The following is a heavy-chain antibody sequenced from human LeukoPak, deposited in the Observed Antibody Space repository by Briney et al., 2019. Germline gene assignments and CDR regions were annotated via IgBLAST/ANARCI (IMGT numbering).Heavy chain of an antibody. Sequence: SDTLSHTSAVHSGSFTLYLWRWIPQPPRKGLEWIAEISDSGNANYNPSLKSRVAISVAPSKNQLSLPMNSVSAADTAVYYWSPSRASTVRGWRYGFDIWGQGTMVTVSS. J-gene: IGHJ3*02. CDR3: SPSRASTVRGWRYGFDI. V-gene: IGHV4-34*01. CDR1: SGSFTLYL. CDR2: ISDSGNA. D-gene: IGHD3-10*01.